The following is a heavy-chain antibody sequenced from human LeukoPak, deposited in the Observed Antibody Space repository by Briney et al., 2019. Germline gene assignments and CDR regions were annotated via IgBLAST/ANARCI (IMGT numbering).Heavy chain of an antibody. D-gene: IGHD3-22*01. CDR1: GFSFSSYS. Sequence: GGSLRLSCAASGFSFSSYSMHWVRQAPGKGLEWVAVVSFDGNKQHYPDSVKGRFSISRDNSKNTLYLQMNSLRTEDTAVYFCARYIGGYSYGYFDYWGQGTLVTVSS. V-gene: IGHV3-30*04. J-gene: IGHJ4*02. CDR3: ARYIGGYSYGYFDY. CDR2: VSFDGNKQ.